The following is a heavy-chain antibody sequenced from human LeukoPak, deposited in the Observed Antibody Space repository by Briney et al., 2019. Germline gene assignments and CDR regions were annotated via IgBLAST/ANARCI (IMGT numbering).Heavy chain of an antibody. CDR3: ARGYYYTSGSYRPIDY. CDR2: INPNSGGT. J-gene: IGHJ4*02. V-gene: IGHV1-2*02. D-gene: IGHD3-10*01. CDR1: GYTFTDYY. Sequence: ALVKVSCKASGYTFTDYYMHWVRQAPGQGLEWMGWINPNSGGTNYAQKFLGRVTMTRDTSISTAYMELSRLRSDDTAVYYCARGYYYTSGSYRPIDYWGQGTLVTVSS.